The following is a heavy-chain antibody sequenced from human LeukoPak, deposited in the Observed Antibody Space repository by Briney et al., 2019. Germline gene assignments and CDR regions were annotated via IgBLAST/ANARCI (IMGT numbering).Heavy chain of an antibody. V-gene: IGHV4-34*01. CDR3: ARDKMKATVGATLLPKKYYFDY. D-gene: IGHD1-26*01. CDR1: GGSFSGYY. J-gene: IGHJ4*02. Sequence: SETLSLTCAVYGGSFSGYYWSWIRQPPGKGLEWIGEINHSGSTNYNPSLKSRVTISVDTSKNQFSLKLSSVTAADTAVYYCARDKMKATVGATLLPKKYYFDYWGQGTLVTVSS. CDR2: INHSGST.